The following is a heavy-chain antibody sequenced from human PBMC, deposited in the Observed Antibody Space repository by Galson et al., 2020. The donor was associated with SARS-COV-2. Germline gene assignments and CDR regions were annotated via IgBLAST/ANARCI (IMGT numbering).Heavy chain of an antibody. J-gene: IGHJ6*02. CDR3: ATLRVSTGTILHYYYGMDV. CDR2: FEPEDVKT. Sequence: ASVKVSWKVYGDTHTALSMNSVRQAPGTGLEAMGRFEPEDVKTIYAQKFQGGVTMTEDTSTDTAYMELRSLRSEDPAVYYCATLRVSTGTILHYYYGMDVWGQGTTVTVSS. V-gene: IGHV1-24*01. D-gene: IGHD1-7*01. CDR1: GDTHTALS.